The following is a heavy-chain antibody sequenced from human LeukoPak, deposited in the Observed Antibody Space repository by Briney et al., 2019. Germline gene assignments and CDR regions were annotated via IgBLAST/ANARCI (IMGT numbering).Heavy chain of an antibody. CDR2: IYSGGST. Sequence: GGSLRLSCAASGFTVSSNYMSWVRQAPGKGLEWVSAIYSGGSTYYADSVKGRFTISRDNSKNTLYLQMNSLRAEDTAVYYCARQVGATYYMDVWGKGTTVTVSS. V-gene: IGHV3-53*01. CDR1: GFTVSSNY. J-gene: IGHJ6*03. CDR3: ARQVGATYYMDV. D-gene: IGHD1-26*01.